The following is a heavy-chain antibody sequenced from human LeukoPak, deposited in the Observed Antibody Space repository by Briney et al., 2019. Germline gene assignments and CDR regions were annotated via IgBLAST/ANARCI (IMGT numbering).Heavy chain of an antibody. D-gene: IGHD2-8*01. CDR2: IYPDDSDT. J-gene: IGHJ6*03. V-gene: IGHV5-51*01. CDR1: GMSFTSYW. CDR3: ARHGHCTNGVCYSNYYYMDV. Sequence: GESLKISCKGSGMSFTSYWIGWVRQMPGKGLEWMGIIYPDDSDTRYSPSFEGQVIISVDKSISTAYLQWSSLKASDTATYYCARHGHCTNGVCYSNYYYMDVWGKGTTVTVSS.